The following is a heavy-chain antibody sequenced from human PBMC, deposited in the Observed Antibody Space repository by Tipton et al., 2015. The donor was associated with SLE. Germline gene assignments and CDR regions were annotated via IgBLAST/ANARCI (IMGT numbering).Heavy chain of an antibody. D-gene: IGHD3-10*01. CDR2: IYYSVST. V-gene: IGHV4-59*08. CDR1: GGSISSYY. Sequence: TLSLTCTVSGGSISSYYWTWIRQPPGKGLEWIGYIYYSVSTNYNPSLKSRVTISVDTSKNQFSLKLTSVTAADTAVYYCARRMVQGGDALDIWGLGTLVTVSS. J-gene: IGHJ3*02. CDR3: ARRMVQGGDALDI.